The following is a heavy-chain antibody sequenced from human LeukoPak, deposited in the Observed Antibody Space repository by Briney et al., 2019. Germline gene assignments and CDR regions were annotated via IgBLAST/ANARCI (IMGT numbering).Heavy chain of an antibody. CDR2: IIPILGMA. CDR3: VREVGYGDYVSTNNWFDP. CDR1: GGTFSSYA. J-gene: IGHJ5*02. D-gene: IGHD4-17*01. V-gene: IGHV1-69*04. Sequence: GASVKVSCKASGGTFSSYAISWVRQAPGQGLEWMGKIIPILGMAHYAQKFQGRVTITADKSTSTAYMELSSLRSEDTAVYYCVREVGYGDYVSTNNWFDPWGQGTLVIVSS.